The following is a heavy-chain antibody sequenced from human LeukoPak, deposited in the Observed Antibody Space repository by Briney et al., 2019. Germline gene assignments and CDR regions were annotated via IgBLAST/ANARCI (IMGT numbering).Heavy chain of an antibody. D-gene: IGHD5/OR15-5a*01. CDR3: AKGGMMASTSH. V-gene: IGHV3-11*01. CDR2: ISGNSNAI. CDR1: GFTFSDYY. Sequence: GGSLRLSCAASGFTFSDYYMSWLRQAPGKGLEWVSYISGNSNAIYYADSVKGRFTISRDNSKNTLYLQMNSLRAEDTAIYYCAKGGMMASTSHWGQGTLVTVSS. J-gene: IGHJ4*02.